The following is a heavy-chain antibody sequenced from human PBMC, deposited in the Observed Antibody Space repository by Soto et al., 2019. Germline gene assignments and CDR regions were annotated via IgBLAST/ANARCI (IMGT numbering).Heavy chain of an antibody. D-gene: IGHD3-3*01. CDR1: GFIINNYA. CDR3: ARRQDFGGPHYYYGMDV. J-gene: IGHJ6*02. V-gene: IGHV3-30*04. Sequence: QVQLVESGGGVVQPGRSLRVSCAASGFIINNYAMHWVRQTPGKGLEWVAVISYDGSNKYYADSVKGRFTISRDNSKNTLYMEMNNLRPGDTAVYYCARRQDFGGPHYYYGMDVWGQGTTVTVSS. CDR2: ISYDGSNK.